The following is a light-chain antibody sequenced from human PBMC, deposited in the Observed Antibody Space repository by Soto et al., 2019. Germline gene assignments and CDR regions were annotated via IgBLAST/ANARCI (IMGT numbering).Light chain of an antibody. CDR1: QGIGST. Sequence: IVMTQSPATLSVSPGERVTLSCRASQGIGSTLAWYQQKPGQTPRLLIYGASTRATGVPARFSGSGSGTEFTLTITSLQSEHFAVYYCQRYNNWPLTFGGGTKVDIK. CDR3: QRYNNWPLT. J-gene: IGKJ4*01. V-gene: IGKV3-15*01. CDR2: GAS.